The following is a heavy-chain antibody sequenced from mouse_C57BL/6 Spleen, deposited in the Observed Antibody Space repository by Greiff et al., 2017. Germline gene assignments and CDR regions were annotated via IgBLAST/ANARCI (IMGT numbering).Heavy chain of an antibody. Sequence: EVKLVDSEGGLVQPGSSMKLSCTASGFTFSDYYMAWVRQVPEKGLEWVANINYDGSSTYYLDSLKSRFIISRDNAKNILYLQMSSLKSEDTATYYCARDRGGAMDYWGQGTSVTVSS. D-gene: IGHD3-1*01. J-gene: IGHJ4*01. CDR2: INYDGSST. CDR3: ARDRGGAMDY. V-gene: IGHV5-16*01. CDR1: GFTFSDYY.